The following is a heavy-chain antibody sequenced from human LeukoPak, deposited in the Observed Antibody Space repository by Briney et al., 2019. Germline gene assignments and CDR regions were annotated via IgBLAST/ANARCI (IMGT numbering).Heavy chain of an antibody. V-gene: IGHV3-21*01. CDR1: GFTFSSYS. CDR2: ISSSSSYI. CDR3: ATPGGGIAVAGLDY. D-gene: IGHD6-19*01. J-gene: IGHJ4*02. Sequence: GGSLRLSCAASGFTFSSYSMNWVRQAPGKGLEWVSSISSSSSYIYYADSVKGRFTISRDNAKNSLYLQMNRLRAEDTAVYYCATPGGGIAVAGLDYWGQGTLVTVSS.